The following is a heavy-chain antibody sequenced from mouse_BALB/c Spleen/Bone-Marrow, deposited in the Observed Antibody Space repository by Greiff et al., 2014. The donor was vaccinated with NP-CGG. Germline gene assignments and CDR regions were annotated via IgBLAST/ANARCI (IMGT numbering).Heavy chain of an antibody. CDR2: IDPANGNT. J-gene: IGHJ2*01. V-gene: IGHV14-3*02. Sequence: EVQLQQSGAELVKPGASVKLSCTGSGFNIKDTFMHWVKQRPEQGLEWIGRIDPANGNTKYDPKFQGKATITADTSSNTAYLQLTSLTSEDTAVYYCTRGEDYWGQGTILAVSS. CDR3: TRGEDY. CDR1: GFNIKDTF.